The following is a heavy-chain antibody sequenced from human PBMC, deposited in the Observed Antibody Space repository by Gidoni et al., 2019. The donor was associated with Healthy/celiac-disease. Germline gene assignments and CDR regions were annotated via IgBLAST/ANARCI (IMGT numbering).Heavy chain of an antibody. J-gene: IGHJ4*02. CDR1: GFTVSSYG. D-gene: IGHD6-19*01. Sequence: QVQLVEYGGGVVQPGRSLRLSCAASGFTVSSYGMHWVRQAPGKGLEWVAVLSYDGSNKYYADSVKGRFTISRDNSKNTLYLQMNSLRAEDTAVYYCAKDMGDSSGWSFDYWGQGTLVTVSS. CDR3: AKDMGDSSGWSFDY. V-gene: IGHV3-30*18. CDR2: LSYDGSNK.